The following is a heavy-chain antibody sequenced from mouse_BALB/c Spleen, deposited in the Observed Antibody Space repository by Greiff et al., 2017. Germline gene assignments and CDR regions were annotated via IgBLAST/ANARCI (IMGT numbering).Heavy chain of an antibody. CDR3: ARSYGKSYFDY. Sequence: EVQRVESGGGLVKPGGSLKLSCAASGFTFSSYAMSWVRQSPEKRLEWVAEISSGGSYTYYPDTVTGRFTISRDNAKNTLYLEMSSLRSEDTAMYYCARSYGKSYFDYWGQGTTLTVSS. CDR1: GFTFSSYA. D-gene: IGHD2-10*02. J-gene: IGHJ2*01. V-gene: IGHV5-9-4*01. CDR2: ISSGGSYT.